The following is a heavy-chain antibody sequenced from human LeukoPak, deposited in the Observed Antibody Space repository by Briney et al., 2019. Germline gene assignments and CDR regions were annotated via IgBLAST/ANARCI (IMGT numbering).Heavy chain of an antibody. CDR3: ARGGEYYYDSSGYYMY. V-gene: IGHV4-59*01. Sequence: PSETLSLTCTVSGDSISSYYWSWIRQPPGKGLEWMGYIYYSGSTNYNPSLKSRVTISVDTSKNQFSLKLSSMTAADTAVYYCARGGEYYYDSSGYYMYWGQGTLVTVSS. J-gene: IGHJ4*02. CDR1: GDSISSYY. D-gene: IGHD3-22*01. CDR2: IYYSGST.